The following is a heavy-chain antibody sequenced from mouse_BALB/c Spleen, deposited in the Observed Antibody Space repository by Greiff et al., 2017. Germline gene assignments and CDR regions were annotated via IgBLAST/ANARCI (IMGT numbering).Heavy chain of an antibody. CDR2: ISSGGSYT. Sequence: EVQVVESGGGLVKPGGSLKLSCAASGFTFSSYAMSWVRQTPEKRLEWVATISSGGSYTYYPDSVKGRFTISRDNAKNNLYLQMSSLKSEDTAMYYCARVYYGSSYYAMDYWGQGTSVTVSS. CDR3: ARVYYGSSYYAMDY. CDR1: GFTFSSYA. V-gene: IGHV5-6*01. J-gene: IGHJ4*01. D-gene: IGHD1-1*01.